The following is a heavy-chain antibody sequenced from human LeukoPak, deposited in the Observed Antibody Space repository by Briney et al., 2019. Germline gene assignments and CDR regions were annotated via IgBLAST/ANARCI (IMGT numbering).Heavy chain of an antibody. V-gene: IGHV4-38-2*02. CDR1: GYSISSGYY. D-gene: IGHD6-13*01. Sequence: KSSETLSLTCTVSGYSISSGYYWGWIRQPPGKGLEWIGTIYYSGSTYYNPSLKSRVTISVDTSKNHFSLKLSSVTAADTAMYYCARDLSSSWFDYWGQGTLVTVSS. J-gene: IGHJ4*02. CDR2: IYYSGST. CDR3: ARDLSSSWFDY.